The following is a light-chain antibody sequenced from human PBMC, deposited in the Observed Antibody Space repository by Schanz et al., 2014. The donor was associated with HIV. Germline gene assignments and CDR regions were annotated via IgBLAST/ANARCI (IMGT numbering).Light chain of an antibody. CDR1: QSVDNW. V-gene: IGKV1-5*03. CDR3: QQYNSYSST. J-gene: IGKJ4*01. CDR2: QAS. Sequence: DIQMTQSPSTLSAFVGDRVTITCRASQSVDNWLAWYQQKPGKAPSVLIFQASRLKIGVPSRFSGSGSGTEFTLTISSLQPDDFATYYCQQYNSYSSTFGGGTKVEIK.